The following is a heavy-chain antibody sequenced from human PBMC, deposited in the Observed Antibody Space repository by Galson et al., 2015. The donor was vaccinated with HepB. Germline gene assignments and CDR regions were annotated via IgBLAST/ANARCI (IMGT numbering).Heavy chain of an antibody. V-gene: IGHV3-33*01. J-gene: IGHJ4*02. Sequence: SLRLSCAASGFTFSSYGMHWVRQAPGKGLEWVAVIWYDGSNKYYADSVKGRFTISRDNSKNTLYLQMNSLRAEDTAVYYCARDRRDSSGYFDYWGQGTLVTVSS. CDR3: ARDRRDSSGYFDY. D-gene: IGHD3-22*01. CDR1: GFTFSSYG. CDR2: IWYDGSNK.